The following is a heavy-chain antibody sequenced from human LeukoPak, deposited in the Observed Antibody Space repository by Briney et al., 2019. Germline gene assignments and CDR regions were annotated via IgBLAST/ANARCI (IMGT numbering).Heavy chain of an antibody. V-gene: IGHV4-39*07. CDR3: AREVYDFWSGYYYYYMDV. Sequence: PSETLSLTCTVSGGSISVSDYYWGWIRQPPGKGLEWIGSLSSSGSTFYNPSLRSRATLSLNTSKNEFSLILSFVTAADTAVYYCAREVYDFWSGYYYYYMDVWGKGTTVTVSS. D-gene: IGHD3-3*01. CDR1: GGSISVSDYY. CDR2: LSSSGST. J-gene: IGHJ6*03.